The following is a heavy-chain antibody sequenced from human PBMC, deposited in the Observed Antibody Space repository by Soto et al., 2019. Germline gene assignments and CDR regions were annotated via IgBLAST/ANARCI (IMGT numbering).Heavy chain of an antibody. V-gene: IGHV1-69*01. D-gene: IGHD3-22*01. CDR1: GGTFSSYA. CDR3: ASYYYDSSGYYYKPYYFDY. Sequence: QVQLVQSGAEVKKPGSSVKVSCKASGGTFSSYAISWVRQAPGQGLEWMGGIIPIFGTANSAQKFQGRVTITADESTSTAYMELSSLRSEDTAVYYCASYYYDSSGYYYKPYYFDYWGQGTLVTVSS. CDR2: IIPIFGTA. J-gene: IGHJ4*02.